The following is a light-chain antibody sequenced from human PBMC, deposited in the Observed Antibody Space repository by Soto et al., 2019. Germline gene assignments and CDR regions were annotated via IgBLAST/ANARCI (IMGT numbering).Light chain of an antibody. J-gene: IGKJ1*01. Sequence: QMTQSPSTPSASIGDRVTIACRASQSVDSRLAWYQQKPGKAPKLLVYDASILETGVPSRFSGSGSGAEFTLTITGLQPEDIATYSCQHYDSFWSFGQGTKVDI. V-gene: IGKV1-5*01. CDR1: QSVDSR. CDR3: QHYDSFWS. CDR2: DAS.